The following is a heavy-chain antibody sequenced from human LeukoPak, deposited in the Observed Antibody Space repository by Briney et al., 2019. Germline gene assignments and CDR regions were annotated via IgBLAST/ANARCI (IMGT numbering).Heavy chain of an antibody. J-gene: IGHJ3*02. D-gene: IGHD1-26*01. CDR2: ISYVGSNK. CDR3: ARDESWELLASYAFDI. Sequence: GGSLRLSCAASGFTFSSYAMHWVRQAPGKGLEWVAVISYVGSNKYYADSVKGRFTISRDNSKNTLYLQMNSLRAEDTAVYYCARDESWELLASYAFDIWGQGTMVTVSS. CDR1: GFTFSSYA. V-gene: IGHV3-30-3*01.